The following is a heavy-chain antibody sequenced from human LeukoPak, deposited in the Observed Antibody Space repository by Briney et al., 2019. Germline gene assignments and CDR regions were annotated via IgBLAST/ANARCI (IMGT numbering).Heavy chain of an antibody. J-gene: IGHJ4*02. CDR2: TYNGNT. D-gene: IGHD6-13*01. V-gene: IGHV1-18*01. Sequence: GESLKISCKASGYTFTSYGISWVRQAPGQGLEWMGWTYNGNTKYAQKLQGRVTMTTDTSTNTAYMDLRSLRSDDTAVYYCARERNMGGQQLADYWGQGTLVTVSS. CDR1: GYTFTSYG. CDR3: ARERNMGGQQLADY.